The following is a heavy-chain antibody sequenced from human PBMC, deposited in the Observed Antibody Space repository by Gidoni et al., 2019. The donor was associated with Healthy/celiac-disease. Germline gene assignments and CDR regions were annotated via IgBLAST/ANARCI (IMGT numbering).Heavy chain of an antibody. CDR3: ARDEVLRWCGELNY. CDR2: INPNSGGK. D-gene: IGHD3-10*01. V-gene: IGHV1-2*02. CDR1: GYTFTGYY. Sequence: QVQPVQSGAEVKKPGASATVSCTASGYTFTGYYMHWVRQAPGQGLEWMGWINPNSGGKNYAQKFQGRVTMTRETSISTAYMELSRLRSDDTAVYYCARDEVLRWCGELNYWGQGTLVTVSS. J-gene: IGHJ4*02.